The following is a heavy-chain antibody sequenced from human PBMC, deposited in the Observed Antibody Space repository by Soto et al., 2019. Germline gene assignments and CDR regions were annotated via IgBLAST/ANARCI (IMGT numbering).Heavy chain of an antibody. V-gene: IGHV4-59*08. Sequence: SETLSLTCTVSGGSISGYYWSWIRQSPEKGLEYIGYISYSGSTNYNPSLKSRVTTSLDTSKNQFSLKLSSVTAADTAIYYCASLNFDILTCYYAFDLWGQGTILTVSS. J-gene: IGHJ3*01. CDR3: ASLNFDILTCYYAFDL. CDR2: ISYSGST. D-gene: IGHD3-9*01. CDR1: GGSISGYY.